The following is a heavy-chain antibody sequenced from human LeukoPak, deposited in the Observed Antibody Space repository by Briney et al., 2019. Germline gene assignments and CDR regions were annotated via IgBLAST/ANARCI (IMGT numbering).Heavy chain of an antibody. V-gene: IGHV4-30-2*03. Sequence: SETLSLTCTVSGGSISSGGYYWSWIRQPPGKGLEWIGSIYYSGSTYYNPSLKSRVTISVDTSKNQFSLKLSSVTAADTAVYYCARLRPNDSSGYYYSDAFDIWGQGTMVTVSS. CDR3: ARLRPNDSSGYYYSDAFDI. D-gene: IGHD3-22*01. CDR1: GGSISSGGYY. J-gene: IGHJ3*02. CDR2: IYYSGST.